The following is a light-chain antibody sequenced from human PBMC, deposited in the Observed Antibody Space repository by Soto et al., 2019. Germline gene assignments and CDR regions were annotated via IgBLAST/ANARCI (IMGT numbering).Light chain of an antibody. CDR1: QHVTTTY. J-gene: IGKJ4*01. Sequence: IVLTQSPATLSLSPGERATLSCTASQHVTTTYIAWYQQKFGQAPRLLIYGASTRATGTPDRFTGGGFGTDFTLTISRVEPEDCAVYYCQQYDSSFTFGGGTQVEMK. V-gene: IGKV3-20*01. CDR2: GAS. CDR3: QQYDSSFT.